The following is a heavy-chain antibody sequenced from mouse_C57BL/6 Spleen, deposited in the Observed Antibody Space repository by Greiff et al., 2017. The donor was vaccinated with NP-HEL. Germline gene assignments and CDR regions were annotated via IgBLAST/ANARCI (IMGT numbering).Heavy chain of an antibody. Sequence: EVQLQQSGAELVRPGASVKLSCTASGFNIEDDYMHWVKQRPEQGLEWIGWIDPENGDTEYASKFQGKATITADTSSNTAYLQLSSLTSEDTAVYYCTTWGITTGRRFAYWGQGTLVTVSA. CDR2: IDPENGDT. CDR3: TTWGITTGRRFAY. D-gene: IGHD2-4*01. V-gene: IGHV14-4*01. J-gene: IGHJ3*01. CDR1: GFNIEDDY.